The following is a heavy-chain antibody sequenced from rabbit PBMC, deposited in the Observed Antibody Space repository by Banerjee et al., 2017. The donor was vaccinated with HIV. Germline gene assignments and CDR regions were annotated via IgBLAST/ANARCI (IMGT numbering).Heavy chain of an antibody. V-gene: IGHV1S40*01. Sequence: QSLEESGGDLVKPGASLTLTCTASGFSFSSSYYMCWVRQAPGKGLEWIGCIYSGSSGRTYYASWAKGRFTISKTSSTTVTLQMTSLTAADTATYFCVVAGVYLWGPGTLVTV. J-gene: IGHJ4*01. CDR2: IYSGSSGRT. D-gene: IGHD4-1*01. CDR3: VVAGVYL. CDR1: GFSFSSSYY.